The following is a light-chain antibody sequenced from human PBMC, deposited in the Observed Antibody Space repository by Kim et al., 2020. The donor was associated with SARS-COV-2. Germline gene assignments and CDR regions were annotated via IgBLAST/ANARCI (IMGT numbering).Light chain of an antibody. CDR3: AGWDDSLNAEV. CDR2: KNN. J-gene: IGLJ3*02. V-gene: IGLV1-44*01. Sequence: QSVLTQPPSVSGTPGQRVTISCSGSSSNLGTNSVHWYQQFPGTAPGVLIYKNNQRPSGVPDRFSGSKSGTSASLAISGLQSEDEGDYYCAGWDDSLNAEVFGGGTKLTVL. CDR1: SSNLGTNS.